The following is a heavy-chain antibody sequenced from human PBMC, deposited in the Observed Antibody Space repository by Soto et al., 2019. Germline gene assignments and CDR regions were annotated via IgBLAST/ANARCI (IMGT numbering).Heavy chain of an antibody. CDR3: AKVARSSILYSSTFDY. CDR2: ISGSGGST. CDR1: GVTFSSYA. D-gene: IGHD6-13*01. V-gene: IGHV3-23*01. Sequence: GGSLRLSCAASGVTFSSYAMSWVRQAPGKGLEWVSAISGSGGSTYYADSVKGRFTISRDNSKNTLYLQMNSLRAEDTAVYYCAKVARSSILYSSTFDYWGQGTLVTVSS. J-gene: IGHJ4*02.